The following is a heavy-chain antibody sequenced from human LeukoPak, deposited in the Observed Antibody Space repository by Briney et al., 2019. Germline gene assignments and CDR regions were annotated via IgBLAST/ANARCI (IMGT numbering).Heavy chain of an antibody. CDR2: ISSGGGTT. CDR3: TKAGIAVPATPDY. D-gene: IGHD6-19*01. J-gene: IGHJ4*02. V-gene: IGHV3-23*01. CDR1: GFTYSNYA. Sequence: GGSLRLSCAASGFTYSNYAMNWVRQAPGKGLELVSCISSGGGTTYYADSVKDRFIIPRDNSKNTLYLQMVSLRAEDTAVYYCTKAGIAVPATPDYWGQGTLVTVSS.